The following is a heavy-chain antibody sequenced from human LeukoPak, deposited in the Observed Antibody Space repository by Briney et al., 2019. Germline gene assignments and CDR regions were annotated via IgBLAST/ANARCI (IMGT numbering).Heavy chain of an antibody. V-gene: IGHV3-48*01. CDR3: ARDGYSSSWYPLDY. CDR2: ISSGSSTI. J-gene: IGHJ4*02. Sequence: GGSLRLSCAASGFTFSSYSMNWVRQAPGKGLEWVSYISSGSSTIYYADSVKGRFTISRDNAKNSLYLQMNSLRAEDTAVYYCARDGYSSSWYPLDYWGQGTLVTVSS. CDR1: GFTFSSYS. D-gene: IGHD6-13*01.